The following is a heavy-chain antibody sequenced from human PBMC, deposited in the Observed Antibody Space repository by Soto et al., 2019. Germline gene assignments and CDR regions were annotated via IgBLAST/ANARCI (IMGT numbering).Heavy chain of an antibody. V-gene: IGHV3-23*01. J-gene: IGHJ3*02. CDR2: ISGSGGST. CDR3: AKDRWRDYGDFEGDAFDI. D-gene: IGHD4-17*01. Sequence: EVQLLESGGGLVQPGGSLRLSCAASGFTFSSYAMSWVRQAPGKGLEWVSAISGSGGSTYYADSVKGRFTISRDNSKNTLYLQMNSLRAEDTAIYYCAKDRWRDYGDFEGDAFDIWGQGTMVTVSS. CDR1: GFTFSSYA.